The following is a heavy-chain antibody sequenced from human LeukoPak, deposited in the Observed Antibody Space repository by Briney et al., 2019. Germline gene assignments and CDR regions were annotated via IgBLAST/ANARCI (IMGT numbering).Heavy chain of an antibody. D-gene: IGHD6-13*01. CDR2: INRNGSST. J-gene: IGHJ5*02. Sequence: GGSLRLSCAASGFTFSSYWMHWVRQAPGKGLVWVSRINRNGSSTSYADSVKGRFTISRDNAKNTLYLQMNSLRAEDTAVYCCARPYSSGWYLPWFDPWGQGTLVTVSS. V-gene: IGHV3-74*01. CDR3: ARPYSSGWYLPWFDP. CDR1: GFTFSSYW.